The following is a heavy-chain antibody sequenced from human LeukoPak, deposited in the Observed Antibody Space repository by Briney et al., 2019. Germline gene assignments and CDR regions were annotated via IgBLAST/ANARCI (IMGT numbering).Heavy chain of an antibody. V-gene: IGHV4-59*01. CDR1: GGSISGYY. J-gene: IGHJ4*02. CDR2: IYYSGST. D-gene: IGHD6-13*01. CDR3: ARSPDPYSSPGY. Sequence: SETLSLTCTVSGGSISGYYWSWIRQPPGKGLEWIGYIYYSGSTNYNPSLKSRVTISVDTSKNQFSLKLSSVTAADTAVYYCARSPDPYSSPGYWGQGTLVTVSS.